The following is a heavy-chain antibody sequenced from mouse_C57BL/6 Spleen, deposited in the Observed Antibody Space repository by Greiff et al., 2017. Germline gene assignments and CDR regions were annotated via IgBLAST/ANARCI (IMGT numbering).Heavy chain of an antibody. Sequence: VQLQQSGPGLVQPSQSLSITCTVSGFSLTSYGVHWVRQSPGKGLEWLGVIWRGGSTDYNAAFMSRLSITNDNSKSQVFFKMNSLQADDTAIYYCAKSRGQAMDYWGQGTSVTVSS. CDR2: IWRGGST. J-gene: IGHJ4*01. CDR1: GFSLTSYG. V-gene: IGHV2-5*01. CDR3: AKSRGQAMDY.